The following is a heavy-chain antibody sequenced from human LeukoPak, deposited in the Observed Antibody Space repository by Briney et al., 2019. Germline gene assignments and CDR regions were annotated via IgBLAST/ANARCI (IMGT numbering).Heavy chain of an antibody. CDR2: INSDGSST. J-gene: IGHJ4*02. Sequence: GGPLRLSCAASGFTFSSYWMHWVRQAPGKGLVWVSRINSDGSSTSYADSVKGRFTISRDNAKNTLYLQMNSLRAEDTAVYYCARELPAAILRLDPGLDYWGQGTLVTVSS. CDR1: GFTFSSYW. CDR3: ARELPAAILRLDPGLDY. V-gene: IGHV3-74*01. D-gene: IGHD2-2*01.